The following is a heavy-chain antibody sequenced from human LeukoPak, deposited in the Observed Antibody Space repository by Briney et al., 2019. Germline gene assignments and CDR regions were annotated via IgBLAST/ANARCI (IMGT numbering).Heavy chain of an antibody. V-gene: IGHV3-48*04. D-gene: IGHD6-19*01. CDR2: ISSSSSNI. CDR3: AAIDSSGLFGY. CDR1: GFTFSSYS. J-gene: IGHJ4*02. Sequence: GGSLRLSCAASGFTFSSYSMNWVRQAPGKGLEWVSYISSSSSNIYYADSVKGRFTISRDNAKNSLYLQMNSLRAEDTAVYYCAAIDSSGLFGYWGQGTLVTVSS.